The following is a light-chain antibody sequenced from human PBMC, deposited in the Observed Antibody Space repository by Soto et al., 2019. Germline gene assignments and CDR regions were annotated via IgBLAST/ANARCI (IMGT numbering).Light chain of an antibody. CDR1: QTISSW. V-gene: IGKV1-5*03. Sequence: DIQMTQSPSTLSGSVGDRVTITCRASQTISSWLAWYQQKPGKAPKLLIYKASTLKSGVPSRFSGSGSGTEFSLTSSRLQPDDFATYYCQHYNSYSGAFGQGTKVELK. CDR2: KAS. CDR3: QHYNSYSGA. J-gene: IGKJ1*01.